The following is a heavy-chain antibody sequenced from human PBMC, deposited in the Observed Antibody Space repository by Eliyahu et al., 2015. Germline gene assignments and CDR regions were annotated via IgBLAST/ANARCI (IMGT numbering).Heavy chain of an antibody. CDR3: AVSLRSAFGLVPDH. CDR2: VTPPIGSR. J-gene: IGHJ4*02. Sequence: QVQFVQSGTEVKKTGSSVKVSCTASGGSFKKYTISWVRQAPGPGVEWVWRVTPPIGSRNFIQRYRGRLTLTADPSTRTANMELNSLRSEDTAVYYCAVSLRSAFGLVPDHWGPGTLVTVS. CDR1: GGSFKKYT. D-gene: IGHD3-3*01. V-gene: IGHV1-69*02.